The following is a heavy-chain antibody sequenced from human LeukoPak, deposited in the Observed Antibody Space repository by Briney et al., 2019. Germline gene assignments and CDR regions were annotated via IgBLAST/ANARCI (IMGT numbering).Heavy chain of an antibody. V-gene: IGHV4-59*01. CDR3: ASIGGGSYSVVDY. CDR1: GGSISDYY. D-gene: IGHD1-26*01. Sequence: SETLSLTCTVSGGSISDYYWSWIRQPPGKGLEWIGYIYYSGSTNYNPSLKSRVTISVDTSKNQFSLKLSSVTAADTAVYYCASIGGGSYSVVDYWGQGTLVTVSS. J-gene: IGHJ4*02. CDR2: IYYSGST.